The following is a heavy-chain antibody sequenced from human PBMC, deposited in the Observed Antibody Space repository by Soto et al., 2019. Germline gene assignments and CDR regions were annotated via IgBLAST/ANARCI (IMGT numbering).Heavy chain of an antibody. Sequence: LRLSCAASGFTFSSYWMHWVRQAPGKGLVWVSRINSDGSSTSYADSVKGRFTISRDNAKNTLYLQMNSLRAEDTAVYYCAKELGVDESMDVWGQGTTVTVSS. CDR3: AKELGVDESMDV. CDR2: INSDGSST. V-gene: IGHV3-74*01. CDR1: GFTFSSYW. J-gene: IGHJ6*02. D-gene: IGHD3-10*01.